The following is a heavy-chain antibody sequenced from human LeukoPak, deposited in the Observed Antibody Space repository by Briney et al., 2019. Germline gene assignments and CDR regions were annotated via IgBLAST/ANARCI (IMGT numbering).Heavy chain of an antibody. CDR2: MNPNSGNT. CDR3: ARGGYYYDMDV. V-gene: IGHV1-8*01. Sequence: ASVKVSCKASGYTFTSYGINWVRQATGQGLEWMGWMNPNSGNTGYAQKFQGRVTMTRNTSISTAYMELSSLRSGDTAVYYCARGGYYYDMDVWGQGTTVIVSS. CDR1: GYTFTSYG. J-gene: IGHJ6*02.